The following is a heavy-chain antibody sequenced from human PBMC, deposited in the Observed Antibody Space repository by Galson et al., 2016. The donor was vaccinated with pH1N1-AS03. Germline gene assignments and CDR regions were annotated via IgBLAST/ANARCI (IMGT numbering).Heavy chain of an antibody. CDR2: IDWDDGT. D-gene: IGHD5-24*01. CDR3: ARTLNYNTGLDV. Sequence: PALVKPTQTLTLTCTVSGFSLSTGGMRVSWIRQPPGKALEWLGRIDWDDGTFYSTSLKTRLTTSKDTSKNQVVLTMTNMDPVDTGTYYCARTLNYNTGLDVWGPGATVTVSS. V-gene: IGHV2-70*04. CDR1: GFSLSTGGMR. J-gene: IGHJ6*02.